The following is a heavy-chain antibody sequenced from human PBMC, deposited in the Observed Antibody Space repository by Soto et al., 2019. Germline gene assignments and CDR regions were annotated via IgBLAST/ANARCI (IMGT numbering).Heavy chain of an antibody. J-gene: IGHJ4*02. Sequence: VQLVESGGGVVQPGRSLRLSCAASGFTFSSYAMHWVRQAPGKGLEWVAVISYDGSNKYYADSVKGRFTISRDNSKNTLYLQMNSLRAEDTAVYYCARAPDSSGLYMDYWGQGTLVTVSS. CDR3: ARAPDSSGLYMDY. CDR2: ISYDGSNK. D-gene: IGHD3-22*01. CDR1: GFTFSSYA. V-gene: IGHV3-30-3*01.